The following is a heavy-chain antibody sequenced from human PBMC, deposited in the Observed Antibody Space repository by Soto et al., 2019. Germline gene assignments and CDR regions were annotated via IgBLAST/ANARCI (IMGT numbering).Heavy chain of an antibody. D-gene: IGHD3-3*01. J-gene: IGHJ4*02. CDR3: ARSLTIFGVVPTYFEY. CDR1: GGSISSGDYY. CDR2: IYYSGST. Sequence: SETLSLTCTVSGGSISSGDYYWSWIRQPPGKGLEWIGYIYYSGSTYYNPSLKSRVTISVDTSKNQFSLKLSSVTAADTAVYYCARSLTIFGVVPTYFEYWGQGILVTVSS. V-gene: IGHV4-30-4*01.